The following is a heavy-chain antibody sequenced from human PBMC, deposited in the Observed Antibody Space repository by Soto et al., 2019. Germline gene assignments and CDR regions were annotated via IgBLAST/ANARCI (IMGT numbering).Heavy chain of an antibody. CDR3: ARDMVLFVVGSAEDYNWFAP. CDR2: INAGNGNT. Sequence: ASVKVSCKASGYTFTSYAMHWVRQAPGQRLEWMGRINAGNGNTRYSQKFQGRVTITRDTSASTAYMELSSLRSEDTAVYYCARDMVLFVVGSAEDYNWFAPWSQGTLVTVSS. D-gene: IGHD2-21*01. V-gene: IGHV1-3*01. J-gene: IGHJ5*02. CDR1: GYTFTSYA.